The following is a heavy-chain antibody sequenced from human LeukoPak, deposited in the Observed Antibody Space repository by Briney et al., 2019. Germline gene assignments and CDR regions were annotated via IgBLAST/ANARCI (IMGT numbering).Heavy chain of an antibody. CDR2: ISSRSSYI. V-gene: IGHV3-21*01. Sequence: PGGSLRLSCAASGFTFSTYTMNWVRQAPGKGLEWVSSISSRSSYIYYADSVKGRFTISRDNAKNSLYLQMNSLRAEDTAVYYCARDAWKQWLVNYYYYYMDVWGKGTTVTISS. D-gene: IGHD6-19*01. CDR1: GFTFSTYT. J-gene: IGHJ6*03. CDR3: ARDAWKQWLVNYYYYYMDV.